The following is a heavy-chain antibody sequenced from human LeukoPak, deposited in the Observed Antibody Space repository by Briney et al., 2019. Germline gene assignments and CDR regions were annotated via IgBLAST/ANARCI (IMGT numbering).Heavy chain of an antibody. CDR2: IRSKVYGGTT. CDR1: GFTFSSYW. V-gene: IGHV3-49*04. J-gene: IGHJ4*02. CDR3: TRDYGGFDY. D-gene: IGHD4-23*01. Sequence: GGSLRLSCAAAGFTFSSYWMHWVRQAPGKGLEWVGFIRSKVYGGTTEYAASVKGRLIISRDDSKSIAYLQMNSLETEDTAVYYCTRDYGGFDYWGQGTLVTVSS.